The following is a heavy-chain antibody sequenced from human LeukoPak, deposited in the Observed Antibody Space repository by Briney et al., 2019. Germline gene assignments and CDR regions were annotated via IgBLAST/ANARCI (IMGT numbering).Heavy chain of an antibody. Sequence: GSLRLSCAASGFTFSSYGMHWVRQAPGKGLEWVAVISYDGSNKYYADSVKGRFTISRDNSKNTLYLQMNSLRVEDTAVYYCAKDQTGRYCSTTSCYVIDYWGQGTLVTVSS. D-gene: IGHD2-2*01. CDR2: ISYDGSNK. J-gene: IGHJ4*02. CDR1: GFTFSSYG. V-gene: IGHV3-30*18. CDR3: AKDQTGRYCSTTSCYVIDY.